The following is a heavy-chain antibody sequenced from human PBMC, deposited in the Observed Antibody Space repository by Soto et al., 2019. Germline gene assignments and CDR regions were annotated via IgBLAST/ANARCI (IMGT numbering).Heavy chain of an antibody. J-gene: IGHJ6*01. CDR2: INAGSGNT. V-gene: IGHV1-3*01. Sequence: QVQLVQSGAEVKKPGASVTVSCKASGYTFTTYAIHWVRQAPGQRLERMGWINAGSGNTKYSQKFQGRVTFTRDTSATSSYMELSSLRSEDTAVYYCARGYSYYYGLDVWGQGTTVTVSS. CDR3: ARGYSYYYGLDV. CDR1: GYTFTTYA.